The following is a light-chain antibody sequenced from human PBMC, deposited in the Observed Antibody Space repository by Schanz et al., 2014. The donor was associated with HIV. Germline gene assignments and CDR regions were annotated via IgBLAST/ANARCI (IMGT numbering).Light chain of an antibody. J-gene: IGLJ1*01. V-gene: IGLV1-40*01. CDR1: SSNIGAGYD. CDR3: QSYDSSLSGSYV. CDR2: GNS. Sequence: QSVLTQPPSVSGAPGQRVTISCTGSSSNIGAGYDVHWYQQLPGTAPKLLIYGNSNRPSGVPDRFSGSKSGTSASLAITGLHAEDEADYYCQSYDSSLSGSYVFGGGTKLTVL.